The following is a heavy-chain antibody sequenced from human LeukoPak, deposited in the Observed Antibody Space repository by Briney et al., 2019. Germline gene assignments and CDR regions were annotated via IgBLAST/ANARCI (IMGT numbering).Heavy chain of an antibody. CDR1: GYTFTGYY. J-gene: IGHJ4*02. Sequence: GASVKVSCKASGYTFTGYYIHWVRQAPGQGLEWMGYINPNSRGTNYARKFQGRVTMTRDTSISTAFMELSRLRSDDTAVYYCARHSGYGYTFDYWGQGTLVTVSS. D-gene: IGHD5-12*01. CDR3: ARHSGYGYTFDY. CDR2: INPNSRGT. V-gene: IGHV1-2*02.